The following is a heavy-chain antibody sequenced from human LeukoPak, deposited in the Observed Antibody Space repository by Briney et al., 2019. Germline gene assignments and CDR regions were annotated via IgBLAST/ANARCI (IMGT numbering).Heavy chain of an antibody. V-gene: IGHV4-4*07. CDR1: GGSISGYY. D-gene: IGHD2-2*01. CDR2: IYTSGST. Sequence: SETLSLTCTVSGGSISGYYWSWIRQPAGKELEWIGRIYTSGSTNYNPSLKSRVTMSVDASRNQFSLKLSSVTAADTAVYYCARSGCSSTSCLFDPWGQGTLVTVSS. J-gene: IGHJ5*02. CDR3: ARSGCSSTSCLFDP.